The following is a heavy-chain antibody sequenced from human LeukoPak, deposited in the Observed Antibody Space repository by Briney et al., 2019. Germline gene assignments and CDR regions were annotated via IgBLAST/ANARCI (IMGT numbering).Heavy chain of an antibody. CDR2: ISGSGGST. J-gene: IGHJ4*02. V-gene: IGHV3-23*01. Sequence: GGSLRLSCAASGFTFSSYALSWVRQAPGKGLEWVSAISGSGGSTYYADPAKGRFTISRDNSNNTLYLQMTSLRADDKAVYYCAKDPNGAAYWGQGTLVTVSS. CDR3: AKDPNGAAY. CDR1: GFTFSSYA. D-gene: IGHD7-27*01.